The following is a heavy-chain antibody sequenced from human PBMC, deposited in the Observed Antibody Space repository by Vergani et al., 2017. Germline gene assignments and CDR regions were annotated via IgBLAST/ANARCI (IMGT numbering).Heavy chain of an antibody. J-gene: IGHJ5*02. CDR1: GGSFSGYY. D-gene: IGHD3-9*01. V-gene: IGHV4-34*01. CDR3: ARGRGDILTGYFFLGTKNWFDP. CDR2: INHSGST. Sequence: QVQLQQWGAGLLKPSETLSLTCAVYGGSFSGYYWSWTRQPPGKGLEWIGEINHSGSTNYNPSLKSRVTISVDTSKNQFSLKLSSVTAADTAVYYCARGRGDILTGYFFLGTKNWFDPWGQGTLVTVSS.